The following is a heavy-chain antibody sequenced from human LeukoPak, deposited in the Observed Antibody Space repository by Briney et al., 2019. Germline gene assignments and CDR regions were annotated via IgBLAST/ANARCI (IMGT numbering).Heavy chain of an antibody. CDR1: GFTFDDYA. J-gene: IGHJ4*02. Sequence: GGSLRLSCAASGFTFDDYAMHWVRQAPGKGLEWVSGISWNSGSIGYADSVKGRFTISRDNAKNSLYLQMNSLRAEDTALYYCAKGGSSSWPRRPFDYWGQGTLVTVSS. D-gene: IGHD6-13*01. CDR3: AKGGSSSWPRRPFDY. CDR2: ISWNSGSI. V-gene: IGHV3-9*01.